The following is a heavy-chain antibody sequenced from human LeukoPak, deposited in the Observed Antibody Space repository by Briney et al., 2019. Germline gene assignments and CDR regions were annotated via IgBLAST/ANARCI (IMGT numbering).Heavy chain of an antibody. CDR2: INAYNGNT. CDR3: ARDLNYYDSSGYYQVAHYGMDV. CDR1: GYTFTSYG. Sequence: ASVKVSCKASGYTFTSYGISWVRQAPGQGLEWMGWINAYNGNTNYAQKLQGRVTMTTDTSTSTAYMELRSLRSDDTAVYYCARDLNYYDSSGYYQVAHYGMDVWGQGTTVTVSS. J-gene: IGHJ6*02. D-gene: IGHD3-22*01. V-gene: IGHV1-18*01.